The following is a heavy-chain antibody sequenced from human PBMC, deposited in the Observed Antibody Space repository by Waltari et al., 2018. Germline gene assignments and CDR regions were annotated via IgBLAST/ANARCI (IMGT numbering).Heavy chain of an antibody. CDR2: INPNSGGT. J-gene: IGHJ4*02. CDR3: ARLGYCSGGSCSPDSN. D-gene: IGHD2-15*01. V-gene: IGHV1-2*06. Sequence: QVQLVQSGAEVKKPGASVKVSCKASGYTFTGYYMHWVRQAPGQGLEWMGRINPNSGGTNYAQKFQGRVTMTRDTSISTAYMELSRLRSDDTAVYYCARLGYCSGGSCSPDSNWGQGTLVTVSS. CDR1: GYTFTGYY.